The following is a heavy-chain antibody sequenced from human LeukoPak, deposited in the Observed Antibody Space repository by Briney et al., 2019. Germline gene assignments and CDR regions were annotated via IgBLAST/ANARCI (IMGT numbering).Heavy chain of an antibody. V-gene: IGHV3-23*01. Sequence: PGGALRLCCAASGFTLSSYAMGWGRQAPGRGQEWDSAKSGRGGTTYYAASVTGRFTISSDNSKNTLYLPMNSLRADDTAVYYCAKDLPPPYSSGWYNFPSYYFDYWGQGTLVTVSS. CDR3: AKDLPPPYSSGWYNFPSYYFDY. J-gene: IGHJ4*02. CDR1: GFTLSSYA. D-gene: IGHD6-19*01. CDR2: KSGRGGTT.